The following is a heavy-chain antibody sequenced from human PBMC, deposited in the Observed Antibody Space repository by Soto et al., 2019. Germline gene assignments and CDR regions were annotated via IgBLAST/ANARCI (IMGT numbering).Heavy chain of an antibody. CDR2: ISACDGNT. CDR3: ARESNGSSWYEFVVGVDSGWYGDFDH. V-gene: IGHV1-18*04. D-gene: IGHD6-13*01. J-gene: IGHJ4*02. Sequence: QVQLVQSGAAVKKPGASVKFSCNASRYTFTSYGISWVRQAPGPGLAWMGCISACDGNTNYAQQLQSRVPMTTDTPPSTDYMELRSLSSDDTDVYYCARESNGSSWYEFVVGVDSGWYGDFDHWGQGTLVTVSS. CDR1: RYTFTSYG.